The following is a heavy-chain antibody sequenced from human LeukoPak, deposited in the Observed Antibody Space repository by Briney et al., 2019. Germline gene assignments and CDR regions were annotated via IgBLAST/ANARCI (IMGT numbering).Heavy chain of an antibody. V-gene: IGHV3-21*01. CDR1: GFTLSSYS. D-gene: IGHD6-19*01. Sequence: GGSLRLSCAAPGFTLSSYSMNWVCQAPGKGLECVSSISSSSSYIDDADSVKGRFTISRDNAKNSLYLQMNSLRAEDTAVYYCARDSSGWYRRLDPWGQGTLVTVSS. CDR2: ISSSSSYI. CDR3: ARDSSGWYRRLDP. J-gene: IGHJ5*02.